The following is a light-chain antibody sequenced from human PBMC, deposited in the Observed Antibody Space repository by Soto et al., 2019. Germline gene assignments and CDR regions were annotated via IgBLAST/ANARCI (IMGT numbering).Light chain of an antibody. CDR1: QSVSSN. CDR3: QQYNNWWT. J-gene: IGKJ1*01. Sequence: ILLTQSPGTLSLSPGERATLSCRASQSVSSNLAWYQQKPGQAPRLLIYGASTRATGIPARFSGSGSGTEFTLTISSLQSEDFAVYYCQQYNNWWTFGQGTKADI. V-gene: IGKV3-15*01. CDR2: GAS.